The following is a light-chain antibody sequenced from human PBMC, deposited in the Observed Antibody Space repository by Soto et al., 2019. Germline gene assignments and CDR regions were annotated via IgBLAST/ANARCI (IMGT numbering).Light chain of an antibody. V-gene: IGLV2-14*01. CDR2: EVN. CDR1: RSDVGGYNY. J-gene: IGLJ3*02. CDR3: SSFTSTNTWV. Sequence: QSALTQPASVSGSPGQSITISCTGTRSDVGGYNYVSWYQQHPGKAPKLMIFEVNNRPSGVSNRFSGSKSGNTASLTISGLQDEDEADYYCSSFTSTNTWVFGGGTKLTVL.